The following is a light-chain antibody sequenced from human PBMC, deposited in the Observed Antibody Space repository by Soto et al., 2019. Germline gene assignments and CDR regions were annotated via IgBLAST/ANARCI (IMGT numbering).Light chain of an antibody. CDR3: LRYGDSPPAYT. J-gene: IGKJ2*01. Sequence: EIVLTQSPGTVSLSPGERATLSCRASQSVSSRNLAWYRQKPGQAPSLLIFGASNRATGIADRLSGSGSGTDFTLTISRLEPEDCAVYYCLRYGDSPPAYTFGQGTKLEIK. CDR1: QSVSSRN. V-gene: IGKV3-20*01. CDR2: GAS.